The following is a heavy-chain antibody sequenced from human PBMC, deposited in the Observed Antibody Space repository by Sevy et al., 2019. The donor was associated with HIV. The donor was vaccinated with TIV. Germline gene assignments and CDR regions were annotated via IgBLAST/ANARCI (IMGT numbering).Heavy chain of an antibody. V-gene: IGHV3-23*01. CDR2: ISATGGSK. CDR3: AKTLQKQPCHPHYFDY. Sequence: GGSLRLSCGVSGFALRSYTMNWVRQAPGKGLEWVASISATGGSKYYADSVKGRFTISRDVSKSTLYLQMNSLTAEDTAMFYCAKTLQKQPCHPHYFDYWGQGTLVTVSS. D-gene: IGHD6-13*01. CDR1: GFALRSYT. J-gene: IGHJ4*02.